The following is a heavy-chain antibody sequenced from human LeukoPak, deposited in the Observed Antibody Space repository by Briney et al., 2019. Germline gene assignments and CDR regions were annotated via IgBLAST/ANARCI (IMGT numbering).Heavy chain of an antibody. J-gene: IGHJ4*02. D-gene: IGHD4-17*01. Sequence: GSLRLSCAASGFTFSSYAMSWIRQPPGKGLEWIGYIYYGGSTNYNPSLKSRVTISVDTSKNQFSLKLSSVTAADTAVYYCARHYGDHRPRHFDYWGQGTLVTVSS. V-gene: IGHV4-59*08. CDR1: GFTFSSYA. CDR3: ARHYGDHRPRHFDY. CDR2: IYYGGST.